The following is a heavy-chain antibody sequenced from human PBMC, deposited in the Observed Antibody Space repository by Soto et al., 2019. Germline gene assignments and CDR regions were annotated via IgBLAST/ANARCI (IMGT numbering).Heavy chain of an antibody. V-gene: IGHV1-69*13. D-gene: IGHD6-19*01. CDR1: GGTFSSYA. Sequence: SVKVSCKASGGTFSSYAISWVRQAPGQGLEWMGGIIPIFGTANYAQKFQGRVTITADESTSTAYMELSSLRSEDTAVYYCATHIYSSGWFARMENNWFDPWGQGALVTVSS. CDR2: IIPIFGTA. CDR3: ATHIYSSGWFARMENNWFDP. J-gene: IGHJ5*02.